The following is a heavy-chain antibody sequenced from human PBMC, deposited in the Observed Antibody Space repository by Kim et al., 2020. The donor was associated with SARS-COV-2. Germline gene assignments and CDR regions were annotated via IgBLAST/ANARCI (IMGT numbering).Heavy chain of an antibody. CDR3: ARNFPEASGYDWLGHYYYYMDV. CDR1: GFTFSSYS. D-gene: IGHD5-12*01. V-gene: IGHV3-21*01. J-gene: IGHJ6*03. CDR2: ISSSSSYI. Sequence: GGSLRLSCAASGFTFSSYSMNWVRQAPGKGLEWVSSISSSSSYIYYADSVKGRFTISRDNAKNSLYLQMNSLRAEDTAVYYCARNFPEASGYDWLGHYYYYMDVWGKGTTVTVSS.